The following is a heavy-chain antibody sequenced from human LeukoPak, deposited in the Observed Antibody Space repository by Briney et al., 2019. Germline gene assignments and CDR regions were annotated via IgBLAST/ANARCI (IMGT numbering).Heavy chain of an antibody. D-gene: IGHD4-17*01. V-gene: IGHV3-13*01. CDR1: GFTFSNYD. J-gene: IGHJ4*02. Sequence: GGSLRLSCAASGFTFSNYDMHWVRQATGKGLEWVSGIGTAGDTYYPDSVKGRFTISRENAKNSLYLQMNSLRAEDTAVYYCARDRPDYGTERFAYWGQGTLVTVSS. CDR2: IGTAGDT. CDR3: ARDRPDYGTERFAY.